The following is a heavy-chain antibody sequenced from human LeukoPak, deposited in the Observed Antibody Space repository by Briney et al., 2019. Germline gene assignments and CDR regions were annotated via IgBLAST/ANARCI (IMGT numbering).Heavy chain of an antibody. CDR2: ISYDGSNK. CDR3: ARGYYYGLDV. CDR1: GFTFSSYG. J-gene: IGHJ6*04. Sequence: GGSLRLSCAASGFTFSSYGMHWVRQAPGKGLEWVAVISYDGSNKYYADSVKGRFTISRDNAKNSLYLQMNSLRAEDTAVYYCARGYYYGLDVWGKGTTAIVSS. V-gene: IGHV3-30*03. D-gene: IGHD1-14*01.